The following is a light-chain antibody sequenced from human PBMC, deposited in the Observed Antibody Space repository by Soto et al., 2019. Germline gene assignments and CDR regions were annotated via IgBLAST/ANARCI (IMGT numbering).Light chain of an antibody. Sequence: QSALTQPASVSGSPGQSITISCTGTSSDVGSDNLVSWYQQYPGKAPKLMLYEGSKRPSGVSNRFSGSKSGNTASLTISVLQADDEADYYCCSYTDSSTRVVFGGGTKLTVL. V-gene: IGLV2-23*01. J-gene: IGLJ2*01. CDR2: EGS. CDR3: CSYTDSSTRVV. CDR1: SSDVGSDNL.